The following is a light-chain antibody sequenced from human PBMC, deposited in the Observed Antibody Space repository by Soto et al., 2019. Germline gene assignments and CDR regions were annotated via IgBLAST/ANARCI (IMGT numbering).Light chain of an antibody. J-gene: IGLJ3*02. V-gene: IGLV2-14*01. CDR1: SSDIGDSNF. CDR2: EVS. Sequence: QSVLTQPASVSGSPGQSITISCTGTSSDIGDSNFVSWYQQHPGQAPKLIIFEVSTRPSGVSNRFSGAKSDNTASLTISGLQAEDEAHYYCSSPASTLGLFGGGTKLTVL. CDR3: SSPASTLGL.